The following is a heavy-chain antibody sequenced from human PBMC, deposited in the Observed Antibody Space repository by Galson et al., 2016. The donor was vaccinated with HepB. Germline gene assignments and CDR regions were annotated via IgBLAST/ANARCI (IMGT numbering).Heavy chain of an antibody. V-gene: IGHV3-11*01. Sequence: SLRLSCAASGFTFSDYYMTWIRQAPGKGLEWVSYITSTGSAIYSAASVKGRFTISRDNAQNSLYLQMNSLRAEDTAVYYCARSPYTSYHLYYYFDYWGQGTLVTVSS. CDR3: ARSPYTSYHLYYYFDY. J-gene: IGHJ4*02. CDR2: ITSTGSAI. D-gene: IGHD2-2*01. CDR1: GFTFSDYY.